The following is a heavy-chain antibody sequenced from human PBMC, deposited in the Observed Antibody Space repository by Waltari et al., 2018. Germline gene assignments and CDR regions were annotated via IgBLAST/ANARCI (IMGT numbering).Heavy chain of an antibody. CDR1: GGSFRGYY. J-gene: IGHJ5*02. D-gene: IGHD6-13*01. CDR2: INHSGST. Sequence: QVQLQQWGAGLLKPSETLSLHCAVYGGSFRGYYWSWIRQPPGKGLEWIGEINHSGSTNYNPSLKSRVTISVDTSKNQFSLKLSSVTAADTAVYYCARSRVYSSSTRWFDPWGQGTLVTVSS. V-gene: IGHV4-34*01. CDR3: ARSRVYSSSTRWFDP.